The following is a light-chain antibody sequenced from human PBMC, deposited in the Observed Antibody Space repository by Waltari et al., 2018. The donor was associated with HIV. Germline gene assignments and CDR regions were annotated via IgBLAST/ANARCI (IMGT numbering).Light chain of an antibody. CDR2: WAS. Sequence: DIVLTQSPDSLAVSLGERATINCKASQSVLYNSNSKNYLSWDQHRPGQPPKWLIYWASTRESGVPDRFSGSASGTDFTLTISGLQAEDVAVYYCHQYYTTPWAFGQGTKVEIK. CDR1: QSVLYNSNSKNY. J-gene: IGKJ1*01. CDR3: HQYYTTPWA. V-gene: IGKV4-1*01.